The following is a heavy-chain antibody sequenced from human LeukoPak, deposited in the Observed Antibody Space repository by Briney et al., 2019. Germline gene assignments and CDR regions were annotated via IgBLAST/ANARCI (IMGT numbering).Heavy chain of an antibody. CDR2: INPNSAFT. CDR3: ARAISGGSPITASDY. V-gene: IGHV1-2*02. J-gene: IGHJ4*02. D-gene: IGHD2-15*01. Sequence: ASVKLSCKPSGYTFAGFYVHWVRQAPRHGLEWMGWINPNSAFTNFAKNFQGRVTMTSDTSISTAYMELSRLRSDDTAVYYCARAISGGSPITASDYWGQGTLVTVSS. CDR1: GYTFAGFY.